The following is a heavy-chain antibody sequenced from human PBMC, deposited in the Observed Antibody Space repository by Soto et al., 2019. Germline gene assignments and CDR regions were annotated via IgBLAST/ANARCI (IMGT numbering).Heavy chain of an antibody. CDR2: ISGGVDST. J-gene: IGHJ6*02. V-gene: IGHV3-23*01. D-gene: IGHD6-13*01. CDR1: GFTFNRYA. CDR3: AVGRVAATPYHYYSGRDV. Sequence: PGGSLRLSCAASGFTFNRYAFHWVRQAPGKGLEWVSAISGGVDSTFYADSVKGRFTISRDNSKNIQYLQMNNLRAEDTAIYYCAVGRVAATPYHYYSGRDVWGQGTMVTGS.